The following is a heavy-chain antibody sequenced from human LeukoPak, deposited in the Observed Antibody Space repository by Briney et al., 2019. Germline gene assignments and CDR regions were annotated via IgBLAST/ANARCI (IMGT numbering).Heavy chain of an antibody. J-gene: IGHJ4*02. V-gene: IGHV3-23*01. D-gene: IGHD4-17*01. CDR3: ANEIRPNDY. Sequence: GGSLRLSCAASGFTFSNYGMNWVRQAPGKGLEWVSAISISGSKTYYADSVKGRFTISRDNSKNTLYLQMNSLRAEDTAVYYCANEIRPNDYWGQGTQVTVST. CDR2: ISISGSKT. CDR1: GFTFSNYG.